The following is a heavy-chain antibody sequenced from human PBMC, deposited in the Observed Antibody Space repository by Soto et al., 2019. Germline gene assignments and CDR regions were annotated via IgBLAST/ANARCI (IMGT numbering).Heavy chain of an antibody. CDR2: AYIGDNT. D-gene: IGHD3-10*01. V-gene: IGHV3-53*02. CDR1: GFAVSSHS. CDR3: ARSLSGSGSFVDSGMDV. Sequence: EVLLVETGGGFIQPGGSLRLSCAASGFAVSSHSINWVRQAPGKGLEWVSVAYIGDNTFYADSVRGRFTVSKDNSQNTLYLQMSNLRAEDTAVYYCARSLSGSGSFVDSGMDVWGQGTTVTVSS. J-gene: IGHJ6*02.